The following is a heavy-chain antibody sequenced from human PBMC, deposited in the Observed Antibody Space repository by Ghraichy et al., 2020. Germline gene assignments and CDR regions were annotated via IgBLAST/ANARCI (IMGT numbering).Heavy chain of an antibody. CDR2: ISYDGSKK. CDR3: AKDRLPAAALYYFDY. J-gene: IGHJ4*01. Sequence: GSLRLSCAASGFTFSNYGIHWVRQAPGKGLNWVAFISYDGSKKYYADSVKGRFTISRDNSKNTLYLQMNSLRAEDTAVYYCAKDRLPAAALYYFDYWGHGTLVTVSS. CDR1: GFTFSNYG. D-gene: IGHD6-13*01. V-gene: IGHV3-30*18.